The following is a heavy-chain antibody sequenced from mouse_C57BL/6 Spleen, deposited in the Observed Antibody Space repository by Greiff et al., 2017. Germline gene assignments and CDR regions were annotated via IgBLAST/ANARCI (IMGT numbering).Heavy chain of an antibody. CDR3: ASGCGLRHYYFDY. D-gene: IGHD2-4*01. CDR2: ISSGSSTI. J-gene: IGHJ1*03. V-gene: IGHV5-17*01. Sequence: EVMLVESGGGLVKPGGSLKLSCAASGFTFSDYGMHWVRQAPEKGLEWVAYISSGSSTIYYADTVKGRFTISRDNATNTLFLQMTSLRSEDTAMYYCASGCGLRHYYFDYWGTGTTLTVSS. CDR1: GFTFSDYG.